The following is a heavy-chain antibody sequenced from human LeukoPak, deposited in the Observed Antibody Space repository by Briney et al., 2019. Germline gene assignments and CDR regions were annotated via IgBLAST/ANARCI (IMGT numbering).Heavy chain of an antibody. D-gene: IGHD6-19*01. CDR3: ANSAWLAPENY. J-gene: IGHJ4*02. CDR2: IDPNNGAT. Sequence: ASVKVSCKASGYTFTAYYMHWVRQAPGQGLEWMGWIDPNNGATIYAQNFQGRVTMTRDTSISTVYMELSSLRSDDTAVYYCANSAWLAPENYWGQGTLVTVSS. V-gene: IGHV1-2*02. CDR1: GYTFTAYY.